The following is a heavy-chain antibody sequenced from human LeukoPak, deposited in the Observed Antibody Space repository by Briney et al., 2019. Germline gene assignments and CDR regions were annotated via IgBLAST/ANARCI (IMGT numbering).Heavy chain of an antibody. Sequence: GGSLRLSCAASGFTVSSNYMSWVRQAPGKGLEWVSVIYSGGSTYYADSVKGRCTISRDNSKNTLYLQMNSLRAEDTAVYYCAREKAALRYFDWLPRRPEYFDYWGQGTLVTVSS. V-gene: IGHV3-66*01. J-gene: IGHJ4*02. D-gene: IGHD3-9*01. CDR1: GFTVSSNY. CDR2: IYSGGST. CDR3: AREKAALRYFDWLPRRPEYFDY.